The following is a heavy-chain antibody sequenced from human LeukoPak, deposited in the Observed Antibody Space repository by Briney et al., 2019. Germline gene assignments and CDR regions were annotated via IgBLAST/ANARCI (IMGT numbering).Heavy chain of an antibody. Sequence: GGSLRLSCAVSGFTVSANYMSWVRQAPGKGLEWVSVIYSSGSTDYADSVKGRFTISRDNSKNTLYLQMNSLRAEDTAVYYCAKEYSSGWFWGQGTLVTVSS. CDR3: AKEYSSGWF. J-gene: IGHJ4*02. CDR1: GFTVSANY. V-gene: IGHV3-66*03. D-gene: IGHD6-19*01. CDR2: IYSSGST.